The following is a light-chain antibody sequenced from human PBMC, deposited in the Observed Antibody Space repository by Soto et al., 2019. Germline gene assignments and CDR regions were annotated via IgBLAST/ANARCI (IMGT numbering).Light chain of an antibody. CDR3: QQYGSSPLT. Sequence: EIVLTQSPGTLSLSPGERATLSCRASQSVSSSYLAWYQQKPGQAPRLLIYGASSRATGIPDRFSGSGSGTDFPLTISRLEHEDVAVYYCQQYGSSPLTFGQGTKVEIK. J-gene: IGKJ1*01. V-gene: IGKV3-20*01. CDR1: QSVSSSY. CDR2: GAS.